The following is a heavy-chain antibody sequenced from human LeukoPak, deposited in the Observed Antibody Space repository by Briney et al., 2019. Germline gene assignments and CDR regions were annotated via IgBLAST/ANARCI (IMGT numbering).Heavy chain of an antibody. CDR2: ISGSGGTT. CDR1: GFTFSRYD. Sequence: PGGSLRLSCAASGFTFSRYDMSWVRQAPGKGLEWVSAISGSGGTTHYADSVKGRFTISRDNSKNTLYLQMNSLRAEDTAVYYCARALVQRSWFRFDPWGQGTLVTVSS. J-gene: IGHJ5*02. CDR3: ARALVQRSWFRFDP. V-gene: IGHV3-23*01. D-gene: IGHD6-13*01.